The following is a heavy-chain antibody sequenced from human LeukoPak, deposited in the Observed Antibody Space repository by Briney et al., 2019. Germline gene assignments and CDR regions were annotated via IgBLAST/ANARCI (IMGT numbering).Heavy chain of an antibody. V-gene: IGHV3-20*04. D-gene: IGHD1-26*01. CDR1: GFTFDDYG. Sequence: PGGSLRLSCAASGFTFDDYGMSWVRQAPGKGLEWVSGINWNGGSTGYADSVKGRFTISRDNAKNSLYLQMNSLRAEDTALYYCARDLGSGSYVGMGAFDIWGQGTMVTVSS. J-gene: IGHJ3*02. CDR2: INWNGGST. CDR3: ARDLGSGSYVGMGAFDI.